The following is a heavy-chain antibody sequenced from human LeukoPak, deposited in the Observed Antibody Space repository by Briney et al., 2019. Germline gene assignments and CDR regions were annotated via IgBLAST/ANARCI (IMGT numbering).Heavy chain of an antibody. CDR3: ASSGLRPVAATPYYFDY. Sequence: SVKVSCKASGGTFSGYAISWVRQAPGQGLEWMGGIIPIFGTANYAQKFQGRVTITTDESTSTAYMELSSLRSEDTAVYYCASSGLRPVAATPYYFDYWGQGTLVTVSS. CDR2: IIPIFGTA. D-gene: IGHD2-15*01. CDR1: GGTFSGYA. J-gene: IGHJ4*02. V-gene: IGHV1-69*05.